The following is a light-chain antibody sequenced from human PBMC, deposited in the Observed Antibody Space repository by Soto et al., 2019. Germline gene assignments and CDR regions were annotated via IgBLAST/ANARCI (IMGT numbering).Light chain of an antibody. CDR3: MQALQTPRT. CDR1: QSLLQSNGDNY. J-gene: IGKJ1*01. CDR2: LGS. Sequence: DLVMTQSPLSLPVTPGEPASISCRSSQSLLQSNGDNYLAWYLQKPGQSTQLLIYLGSNRASGVPDRFSGSGSGTDFTLKISRVEAEDVGVYYCMQALQTPRTFGQGTKVEIK. V-gene: IGKV2-28*01.